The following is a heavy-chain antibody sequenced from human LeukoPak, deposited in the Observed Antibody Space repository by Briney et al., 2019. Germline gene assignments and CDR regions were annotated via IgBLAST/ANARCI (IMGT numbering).Heavy chain of an antibody. CDR2: MYYSGST. Sequence: SETLSLTCTVSGGSISSYYWTWIRQPPGKGLEWLGYMYYSGSTNYDPSLKSRVTISVDTSKNQFSLKLSSVTAADTAVYYCARPNWNDLHFDYWGQGTLVTVSS. CDR3: ARPNWNDLHFDY. D-gene: IGHD1-1*01. J-gene: IGHJ4*02. V-gene: IGHV4-59*01. CDR1: GGSISSYY.